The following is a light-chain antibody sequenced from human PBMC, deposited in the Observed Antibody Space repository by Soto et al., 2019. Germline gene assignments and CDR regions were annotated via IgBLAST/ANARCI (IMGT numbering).Light chain of an antibody. V-gene: IGKV3-20*01. Sequence: ETVLTQSPATLSLSQGERATLSCRASQSVSASYLAWYQLKPGRAPRLLIYGASSRATGIPGRFSGSGSGTDFTLTISRLEPEDFAVYYCQQYGSSPRTFGQGTKVDI. CDR3: QQYGSSPRT. CDR1: QSVSASY. J-gene: IGKJ1*01. CDR2: GAS.